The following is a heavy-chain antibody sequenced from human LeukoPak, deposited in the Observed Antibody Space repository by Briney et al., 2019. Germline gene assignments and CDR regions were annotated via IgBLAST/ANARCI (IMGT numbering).Heavy chain of an antibody. CDR1: GFTFSSYG. CDR3: AKDWATLDY. Sequence: GRSLRLSCAASGFTFSSYGMHWVRQAPGKGLEWVAVISSDGTNKYYADPVKGRFTISRDNSKSTLYLQMNSLRAEDTAVYYCAKDWATLDYWGQGTLVTVSS. V-gene: IGHV3-30*18. J-gene: IGHJ4*02. D-gene: IGHD2-15*01. CDR2: ISSDGTNK.